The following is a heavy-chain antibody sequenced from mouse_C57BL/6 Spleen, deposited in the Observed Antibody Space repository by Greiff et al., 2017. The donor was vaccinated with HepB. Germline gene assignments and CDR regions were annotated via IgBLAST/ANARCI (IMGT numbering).Heavy chain of an antibody. V-gene: IGHV1-54*01. Sequence: QVQLKQSGAELVRPGTSVKVSCKASGYAFTNYLIEWVKQRPGQGLEWIGVINPGSGGTNYNEKFKGKATLTADKSSSTAYMQLSSLTSEDSAVYFCARSGTGGAWFAYWGQGTLVTVSA. CDR3: ARSGTGGAWFAY. CDR1: GYAFTNYL. D-gene: IGHD4-1*01. J-gene: IGHJ3*01. CDR2: INPGSGGT.